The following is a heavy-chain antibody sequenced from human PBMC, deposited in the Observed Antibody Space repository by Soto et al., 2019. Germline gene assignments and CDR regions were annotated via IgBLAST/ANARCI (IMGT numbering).Heavy chain of an antibody. CDR1: GFSFSNYA. Sequence: QVQLVESGGGVVQPGRSLRLSCAASGFSFSNYAMHWVRQAPGKGLEWVAVLSYEGSNKYYADSVKGRFTISRDNSRNTLYLQMNSLRVDDTAVYYCARGGPSGSGELRVLW. CDR2: LSYEGSNK. CDR3: ARGGPSGSGELRVL. J-gene: IGHJ2*01. V-gene: IGHV3-30-3*01. D-gene: IGHD3-10*01.